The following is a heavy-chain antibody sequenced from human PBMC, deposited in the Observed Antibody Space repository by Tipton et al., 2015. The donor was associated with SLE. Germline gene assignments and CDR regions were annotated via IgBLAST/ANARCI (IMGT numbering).Heavy chain of an antibody. CDR1: GFTFSSYA. Sequence: SLRLSCAVSGFTFSSYAMNWVRQAPGKGLEWVSTISGSGGRTYYADSVKGRFTVSRDNSKNTLYLQMDSLRAEDTAVYHCAKAALWSPVVPALYREVVMGVWGQGATVTVPS. D-gene: IGHD2-15*01. CDR2: ISGSGGRT. J-gene: IGHJ6*02. V-gene: IGHV3-23*01. CDR3: AKAALWSPVVPALYREVVMGV.